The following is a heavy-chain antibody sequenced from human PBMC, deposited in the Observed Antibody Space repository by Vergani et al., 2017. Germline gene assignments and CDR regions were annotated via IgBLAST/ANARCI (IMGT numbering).Heavy chain of an antibody. CDR2: ISSSGNYM. CDR3: ARFRGVRGVITTYYFDY. Sequence: EVQLVESGGGLVQPGGSLRLSCAASRFTFSSYSMNWVRQAPGKGLEWVSSISSSGNYMYYADSVKGRFTISRDNAKNSLYLQMNSLRAEDTAVYYCARFRGVRGVITTYYFDYWGQGTLVTVSS. CDR1: RFTFSSYS. J-gene: IGHJ4*02. D-gene: IGHD3-10*01. V-gene: IGHV3-21*01.